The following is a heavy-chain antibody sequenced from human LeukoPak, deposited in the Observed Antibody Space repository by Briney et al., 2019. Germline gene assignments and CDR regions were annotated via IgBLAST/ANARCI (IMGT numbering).Heavy chain of an antibody. CDR1: GFTVSSNY. D-gene: IGHD6-19*01. V-gene: IGHV3-66*01. Sequence: GGSLRLSCAASGFTVSSNYMSWVRQAPGKGLEWVSVIYSGGSTSYADSVKGGFTISRDNSKNTVYLQMNILRAEDTAVYYCAREGPSISSGWPGLFDYWGQGTLVIVSS. J-gene: IGHJ4*02. CDR3: AREGPSISSGWPGLFDY. CDR2: IYSGGST.